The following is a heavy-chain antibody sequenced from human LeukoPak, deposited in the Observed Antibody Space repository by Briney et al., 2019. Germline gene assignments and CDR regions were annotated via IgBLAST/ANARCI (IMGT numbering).Heavy chain of an antibody. CDR3: ARDSEYCSGGSCYFRSFDY. CDR1: GFTSSSYA. Sequence: GGSLRLSSAASGFTSSSYAMSWVRQAPRKGLEWVSAINSSGGSTYYADSVKGRFTISRDNSKNTLYLQMNSLRAEDTAVYYCARDSEYCSGGSCYFRSFDYWGQGTLVTVSS. CDR2: INSSGGST. V-gene: IGHV3-23*01. D-gene: IGHD2-15*01. J-gene: IGHJ4*02.